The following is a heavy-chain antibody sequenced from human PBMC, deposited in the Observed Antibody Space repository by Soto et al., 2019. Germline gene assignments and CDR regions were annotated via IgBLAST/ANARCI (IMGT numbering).Heavy chain of an antibody. CDR1: GGSISSSNW. J-gene: IGHJ4*02. D-gene: IGHD2-15*01. CDR3: ASTPDAGPQGGTIDY. V-gene: IGHV4-4*02. Sequence: SETLSLTCAVSGGSISSSNWWSWVRQPPGKGLEWIGEIYHSGSTNYNPSLKSRVTISVDKSKNQFSLKLSSVTAADTAVYYCASTPDAGPQGGTIDYWGQGTLVTVSS. CDR2: IYHSGST.